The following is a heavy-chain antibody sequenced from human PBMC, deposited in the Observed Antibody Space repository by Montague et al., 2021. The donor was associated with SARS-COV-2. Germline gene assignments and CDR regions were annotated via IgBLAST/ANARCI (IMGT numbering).Heavy chain of an antibody. CDR1: GFTFSSYA. V-gene: IGHV3-23*01. CDR3: AKVLGGWFPFPADY. J-gene: IGHJ4*02. CDR2: LSGSGGSL. D-gene: IGHD6-19*01. Sequence: SLRLSCAASGFTFSSYAMSWVRQTPGKGLEWVSALSGSGGSLYCADSVKGRFTISRDNSKNTVYLWVNSLRADDTALYYCAKVLGGWFPFPADYWGQGTLVTVSS.